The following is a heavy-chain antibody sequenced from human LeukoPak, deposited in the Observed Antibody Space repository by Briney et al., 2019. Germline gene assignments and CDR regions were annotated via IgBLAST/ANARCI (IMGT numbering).Heavy chain of an antibody. D-gene: IGHD3-9*01. Sequence: ASVKVSCKASGYTFTSYGISWVRQAPGQGLEWMGWISAYNGNTNYAQKLQGRVTMTTDTSTSTAYMELRSLRSDDTAVYYCARMYNDILTGYYYFDYWGQGTLVTLCS. CDR2: ISAYNGNT. CDR3: ARMYNDILTGYYYFDY. CDR1: GYTFTSYG. J-gene: IGHJ4*02. V-gene: IGHV1-18*04.